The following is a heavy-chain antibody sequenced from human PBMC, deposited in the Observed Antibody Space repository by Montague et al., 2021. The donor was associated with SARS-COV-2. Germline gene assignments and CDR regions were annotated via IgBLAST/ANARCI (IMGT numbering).Heavy chain of an antibody. V-gene: IGHV4-59*11. CDR2: IYYSGGI. Sequence: SETLSLTCTVSDGSMSDHYWAWIRQPPGKGLEWLAYIYYSGGINSNASLKSRVSMSVDTSKNQFSLKLTFVTAADTAVYYCARAVSVRRAVNWFDPWGQGTLVTVSS. CDR1: DGSMSDHY. D-gene: IGHD3-10*01. J-gene: IGHJ5*02. CDR3: ARAVSVRRAVNWFDP.